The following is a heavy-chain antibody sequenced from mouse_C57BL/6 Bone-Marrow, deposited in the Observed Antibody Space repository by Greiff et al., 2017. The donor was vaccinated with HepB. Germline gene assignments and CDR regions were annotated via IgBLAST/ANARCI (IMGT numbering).Heavy chain of an antibody. CDR1: GYTFTSYW. CDR2: IDPSDSYT. D-gene: IGHD1-1*01. Sequence: QVQLQQPGAELVRPGTSVKLSCKASGYTFTSYWMHWVKQRPGQGLEWIGVIDPSDSYTNYNQKFKGKATLTVDTSSSTAYMQLSSLTSEDSAVYYCARKTTVVGDYAMDYGGKGTSVTVSS. V-gene: IGHV1-59*01. CDR3: ARKTTVVGDYAMDY. J-gene: IGHJ4*01.